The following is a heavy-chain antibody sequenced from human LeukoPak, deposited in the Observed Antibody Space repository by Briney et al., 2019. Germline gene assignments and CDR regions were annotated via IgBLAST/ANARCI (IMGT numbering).Heavy chain of an antibody. Sequence: GGSLRLSCAASGFTFSIYWMNWVRQAPGKGLEWVANIKQDGSEKYYVDSVKGRFTISRDNAKNSLYLQMNSLRAEDTAVYYCARGAGAYSHPYDCRGQGTLVTVSS. CDR2: IKQDGSEK. J-gene: IGHJ4*02. CDR1: GFTFSIYW. D-gene: IGHD4/OR15-4a*01. V-gene: IGHV3-7*01. CDR3: ARGAGAYSHPYDC.